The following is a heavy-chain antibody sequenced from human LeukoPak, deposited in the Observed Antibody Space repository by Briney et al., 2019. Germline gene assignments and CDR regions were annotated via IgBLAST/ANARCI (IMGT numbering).Heavy chain of an antibody. CDR2: INPNSGGT. CDR3: ARDRDSYGLVDY. J-gene: IGHJ4*02. Sequence: ASVKVSCKASGYTFTGYYMHWVRQAPGQGLEWMGWINPNSGGTNYAQKFQGRVTMTRDTSISTACMELSRLRSDDTAVYYCARDRDSYGLVDYWGQGTLVTVSS. CDR1: GYTFTGYY. D-gene: IGHD5-18*01. V-gene: IGHV1-2*02.